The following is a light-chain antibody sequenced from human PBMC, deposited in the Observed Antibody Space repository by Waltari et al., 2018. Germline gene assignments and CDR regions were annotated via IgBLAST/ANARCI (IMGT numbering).Light chain of an antibody. CDR2: DAS. CDR3: QKYERLPAT. CDR1: QSVGRS. J-gene: IGKJ1*01. Sequence: SCRARQSVGRSLAWYQQRPGRAPRLLIYDASNRATGIPDRFSGSGFGTDFSLTSSRLEPEDFAVYYCQKYERLPATFGQGTKVEIK. V-gene: IGKV3-20*01.